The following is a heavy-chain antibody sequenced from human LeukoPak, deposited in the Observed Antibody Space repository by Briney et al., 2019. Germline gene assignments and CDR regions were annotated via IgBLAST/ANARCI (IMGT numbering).Heavy chain of an antibody. CDR3: AKDWSCEY. V-gene: IGHV3-23*01. Sequence: GGSLRLSCTASGFIFSSYAMTWLRQAPGKGLEWVSAISDRGDKTHYADSVKGRFTISRDNSKNTLYLHMLSLRDEDTAIYYGAKDWSCEYWGQVTLVTVSS. CDR1: GFIFSSYA. D-gene: IGHD1-26*01. J-gene: IGHJ4*02. CDR2: ISDRGDKT.